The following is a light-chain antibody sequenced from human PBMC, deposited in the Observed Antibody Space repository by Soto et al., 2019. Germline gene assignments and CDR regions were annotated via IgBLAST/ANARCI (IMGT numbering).Light chain of an antibody. V-gene: IGKV1-39*01. CDR2: AAS. J-gene: IGKJ5*01. CDR1: QTISNF. Sequence: IQMTQSPSSLSASVGDRVTMTCRASQTISNFLNWYQKKPGQAPKLLIYAASSLQRGVPSRFSGSGSGTDFTLTIDRLQPEDSATYYCQQSYSPPPITSGQRTRLEIK. CDR3: QQSYSPPPIT.